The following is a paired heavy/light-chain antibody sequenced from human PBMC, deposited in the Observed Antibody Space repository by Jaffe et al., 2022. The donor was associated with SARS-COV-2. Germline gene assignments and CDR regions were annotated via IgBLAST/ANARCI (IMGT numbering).Heavy chain of an antibody. V-gene: IGHV2-5*02. CDR2: IYWDGDQ. Sequence: QITLKESGPTLVRPTQTLTLTCTFSGFSLTTSGVGVGWVRQPPGKAQEWLALIYWDGDQRYSPSLKSRLTITKDTSKNQVVLIVTNMDPVDTATYYCARTPSKASAGRHFRYFDSWGQGTLVTVSS. CDR3: ARTPSKASAGRHFRYFDS. J-gene: IGHJ4*02. CDR1: GFSLTTSGVG. D-gene: IGHD6-13*01.
Light chain of an antibody. Sequence: DIQMTQSPSSLSASVGDRVIITCRASQGISDYLAWFQQKPGKAPKSLIYAASSLQSGVPSRFSGSGSGTEFTLTISSLQPEDFATYYCQHYNSYPFTFGPGTKVDLK. J-gene: IGKJ3*01. CDR1: QGISDY. CDR3: QHYNSYPFT. V-gene: IGKV1-16*01. CDR2: AAS.